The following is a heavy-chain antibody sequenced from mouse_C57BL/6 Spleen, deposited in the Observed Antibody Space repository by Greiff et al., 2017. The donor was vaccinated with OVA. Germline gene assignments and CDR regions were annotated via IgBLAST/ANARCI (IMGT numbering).Heavy chain of an antibody. V-gene: IGHV1-19*01. J-gene: IGHJ2*01. Sequence: EVKLLESGPVLVKPGASVKMSCKASGYTFTDYYMNWVKQSHGKSLEWIGVINPYNGGTSYNQKFKGKATLTVDKSSSTAYMELNSLTSEDSAVYYCARSNWDGFDYWGQGTTLTVSS. CDR1: GYTFTDYY. CDR3: ARSNWDGFDY. CDR2: INPYNGGT. D-gene: IGHD4-1*01.